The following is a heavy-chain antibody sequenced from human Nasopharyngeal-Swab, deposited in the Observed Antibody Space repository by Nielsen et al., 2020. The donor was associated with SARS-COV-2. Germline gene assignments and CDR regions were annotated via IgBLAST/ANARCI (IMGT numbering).Heavy chain of an antibody. Sequence: LSLTCAASGFTFSSYAMHWVRQAPGKGLEWVAVISYDGSNKYYADSVKGRFTISRDNSKNTLYLQMNSLRAEDTAVYYCARGETRRDGYKNLYYHYYGMDVWGQGTTVTVSS. D-gene: IGHD5-24*01. V-gene: IGHV3-30*04. J-gene: IGHJ6*02. CDR3: ARGETRRDGYKNLYYHYYGMDV. CDR1: GFTFSSYA. CDR2: ISYDGSNK.